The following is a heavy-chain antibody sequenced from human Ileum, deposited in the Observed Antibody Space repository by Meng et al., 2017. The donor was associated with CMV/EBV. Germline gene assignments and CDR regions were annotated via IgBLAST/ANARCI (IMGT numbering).Heavy chain of an antibody. Sequence: GGSLRLSCAASGFTFSSYAMHWVRQAPGKGLEWVAVISYDGSNKYYADSVKGRFTISRDNSKNTLHLQMNSLRAEDTAVYYCARVVVVAASSDAFDIWGQGTMVTVSS. D-gene: IGHD2-15*01. V-gene: IGHV3-30-3*01. J-gene: IGHJ3*02. CDR1: GFTFSSYA. CDR3: ARVVVVAASSDAFDI. CDR2: ISYDGSNK.